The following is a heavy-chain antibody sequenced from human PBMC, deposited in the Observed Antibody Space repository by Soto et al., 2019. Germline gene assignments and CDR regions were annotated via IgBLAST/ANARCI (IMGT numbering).Heavy chain of an antibody. CDR2: IKQDGSEK. J-gene: IGHJ4*02. D-gene: IGHD2-2*01. CDR3: ARADWSGDIVVVPAAIDY. CDR1: GFTFSSYW. Sequence: GGSLRLSCAASGFTFSSYWMSWVRQAPGKGLEWVANIKQDGSEKYYVDSVKGRFTISRDNAKNSLYLQMNSLRAEDTAVYYCARADWSGDIVVVPAAIDYWGQGTLVTVSS. V-gene: IGHV3-7*01.